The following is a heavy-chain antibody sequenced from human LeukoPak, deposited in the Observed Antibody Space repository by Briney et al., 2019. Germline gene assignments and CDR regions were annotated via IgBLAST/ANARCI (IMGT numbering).Heavy chain of an antibody. V-gene: IGHV3-23*01. CDR3: AKHSHDGSAPYYEVQFDS. CDR2: ISRTGVAT. D-gene: IGHD3-22*01. J-gene: IGHJ4*02. CDR1: GFTFSSFA. Sequence: PGGSLRLSCAASGFTFSSFAMSWVRQAPGQGLEWASTISRTGVATYYANSVKGRFTISRDNSKNTVYLQMNSLRAEDTAVYYCAKHSHDGSAPYYEVQFDSWGQGTLVTVSS.